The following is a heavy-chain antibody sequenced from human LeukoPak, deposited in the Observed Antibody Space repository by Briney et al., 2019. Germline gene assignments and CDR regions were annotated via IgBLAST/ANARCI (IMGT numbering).Heavy chain of an antibody. J-gene: IGHJ4*02. CDR1: GGSINSYY. D-gene: IGHD3-9*01. CDR2: IYYSGST. V-gene: IGHV4-59*01. Sequence: SETLSLTCTVSGGSINSYYWSWIRQPPGKGLEWIGYIYYSGSTNYNPSLKSRVTISVDTSKNQFSLKMSSVTAADTAVYYCARHVSGDILSGFDHWGQGTLVTVSS. CDR3: ARHVSGDILSGFDH.